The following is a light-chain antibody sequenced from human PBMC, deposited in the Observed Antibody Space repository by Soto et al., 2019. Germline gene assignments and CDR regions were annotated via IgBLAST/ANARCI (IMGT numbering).Light chain of an antibody. V-gene: IGKV4-1*01. J-gene: IGKJ2*01. Sequence: DIVMTQSPDSLAVSLGERATINCKSSQSVLYSSNNKNYLAWYQQRPGQPPKLLIYWASTRESGVPDRFSGSGSGTDFTLTITSLQAEDVAVYYCQQYESTPPTFGQG. CDR2: WAS. CDR1: QSVLYSSNNKNY. CDR3: QQYESTPPT.